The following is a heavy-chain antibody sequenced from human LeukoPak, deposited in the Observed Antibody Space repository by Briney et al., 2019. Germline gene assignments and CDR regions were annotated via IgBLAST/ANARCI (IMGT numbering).Heavy chain of an antibody. D-gene: IGHD3-22*01. Sequence: PSETLSLTCTVSGGSISSYYWSWIRQPPGKGLEWIGYIYYSGSTNYNPSLKSRVTISVDTSKNQFSLKLSSVTAADTAVYYCARQTRNYYDSSALGFDYWGQGTLVTVSS. CDR2: IYYSGST. CDR1: GGSISSYY. J-gene: IGHJ4*02. CDR3: ARQTRNYYDSSALGFDY. V-gene: IGHV4-59*08.